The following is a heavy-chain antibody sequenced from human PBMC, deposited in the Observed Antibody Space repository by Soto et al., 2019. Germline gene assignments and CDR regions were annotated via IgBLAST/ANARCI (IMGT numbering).Heavy chain of an antibody. Sequence: SVKVSCKASGGTFSSYTISWVRQAPGQGLEWMGRIIPILGIANYAQKFQGRVTITADKSTSTAYMELSSLRSEDTAVYYCARNHDCSSTSCNFDYWGQGTLVTVSS. CDR2: IIPILGIA. V-gene: IGHV1-69*02. D-gene: IGHD2-2*01. CDR3: ARNHDCSSTSCNFDY. CDR1: GGTFSSYT. J-gene: IGHJ4*02.